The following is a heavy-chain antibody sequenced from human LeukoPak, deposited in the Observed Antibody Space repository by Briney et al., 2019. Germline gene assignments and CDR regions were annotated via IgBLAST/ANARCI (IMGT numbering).Heavy chain of an antibody. D-gene: IGHD3-10*01. CDR3: ARPLKVRGVIIPHGLSGYYMDV. Sequence: GGSLRLSCAASGFTFSSYAMHWVRQAPGKGLEWVAVISYDGSNKYYADSVKGRFTISRDNSKNTLYLQMNSLRAEDTAVYYCARPLKVRGVIIPHGLSGYYMDVWGKGTTVTVSS. V-gene: IGHV3-30*04. CDR2: ISYDGSNK. J-gene: IGHJ6*03. CDR1: GFTFSSYA.